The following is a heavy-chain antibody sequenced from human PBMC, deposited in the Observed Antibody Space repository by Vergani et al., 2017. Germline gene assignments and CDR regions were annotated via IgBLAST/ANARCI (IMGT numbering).Heavy chain of an antibody. D-gene: IGHD2-2*01. J-gene: IGHJ3*02. Sequence: QVQLQESGPGLVKPSQTLSLTCTVSGGSISSGSYYWSWIRQPAGKGLEWIGRIYTSGSTNYNPSLKSRVTMSVDTSKNQFSLKLSSVTAADTAVYYCAREPIPAARAAFDIWGQGTMVTVSS. V-gene: IGHV4-61*02. CDR2: IYTSGST. CDR3: AREPIPAARAAFDI. CDR1: GGSISSGSYY.